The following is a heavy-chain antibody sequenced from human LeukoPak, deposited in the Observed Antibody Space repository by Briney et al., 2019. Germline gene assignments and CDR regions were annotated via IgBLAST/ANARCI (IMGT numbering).Heavy chain of an antibody. CDR3: ARAPDYDDSPYFDY. J-gene: IGHJ4*02. CDR2: IYYIGST. V-gene: IGHV4-59*01. Sequence: PSETLSLTCTVSGGSISSYYWSWIRQPPGKGLEWIGYIYYIGSTNYNPSLKSRVTISVDTSKNQFSLKLSSVTAADTAVYYCARAPDYDDSPYFDYWGQGTLVTVSS. D-gene: IGHD4-17*01. CDR1: GGSISSYY.